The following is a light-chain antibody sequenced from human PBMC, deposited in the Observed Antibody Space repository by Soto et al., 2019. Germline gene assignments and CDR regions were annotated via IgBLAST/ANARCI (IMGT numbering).Light chain of an antibody. CDR3: QHRSNWPHT. CDR1: QSVSNY. Sequence: EMVFTQSPGALSVSPGERATLSCSASQSVSNYLDWFKQKPGQAPRLLIYDASNRATGIPARFSGSGSGTDFTLTISSLEPEDFAVYYCQHRSNWPHTFGPGTKVDIK. V-gene: IGKV3-11*01. CDR2: DAS. J-gene: IGKJ3*01.